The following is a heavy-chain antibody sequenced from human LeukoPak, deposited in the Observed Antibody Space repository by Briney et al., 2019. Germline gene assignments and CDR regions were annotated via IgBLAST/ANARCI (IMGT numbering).Heavy chain of an antibody. D-gene: IGHD5-18*01. J-gene: IGHJ3*02. Sequence: SQTLSLTCTVSGGSISSGGYYWSWIRQHPGKGLEWIGYIYYSGSTYYNPSLKSRVTISVDTSKNQFSLKLSSVTAADTAVYYCARQTWIQLLADAFDIWGQGTMVTVSS. CDR3: ARQTWIQLLADAFDI. V-gene: IGHV4-31*03. CDR2: IYYSGST. CDR1: GGSISSGGYY.